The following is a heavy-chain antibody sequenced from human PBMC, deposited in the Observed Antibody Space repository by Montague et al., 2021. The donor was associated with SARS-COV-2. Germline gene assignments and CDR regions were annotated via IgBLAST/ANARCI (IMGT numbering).Heavy chain of an antibody. V-gene: IGHV2-70*11. J-gene: IGHJ3*02. CDR2: IDWDDDK. D-gene: IGHD1/OR15-1a*01. Sequence: PALVKPTQTLKLTCTFSGFSLGTSGMCVSWIRQPPGKALEWLARIDWDDDKYYSTSLKTRLTISKDTSKNQVVLTMTNMDPVDTATYYCARIRFIEHRNAFDIWGQGTMVTVAS. CDR3: ARIRFIEHRNAFDI. CDR1: GFSLGTSGMC.